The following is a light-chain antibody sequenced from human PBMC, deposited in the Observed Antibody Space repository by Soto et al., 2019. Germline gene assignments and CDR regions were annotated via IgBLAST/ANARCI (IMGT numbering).Light chain of an antibody. CDR3: FSFTTTSTHV. CDR2: DVS. Sequence: QSVLTQPRSVSGSPGQSVTISCTGTSSDVGGYNYVSWYQHHPGKAPKLMIYDVSKRPSGVPDRFSGSKSGNTASLTISGLQVEDEAEYFCFSFTTTSTHVFGTGTKVTVL. J-gene: IGLJ1*01. V-gene: IGLV2-11*01. CDR1: SSDVGGYNY.